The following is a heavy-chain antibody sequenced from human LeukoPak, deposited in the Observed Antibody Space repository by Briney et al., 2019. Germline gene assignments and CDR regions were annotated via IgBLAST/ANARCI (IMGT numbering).Heavy chain of an antibody. V-gene: IGHV4-34*01. CDR3: ARLGFGWTFDP. J-gene: IGHJ5*02. D-gene: IGHD3-10*01. Sequence: SETLSLTCAIYGGSFSGYYWSWIRQPPGKGLEWIGEINHSGSTNYNPSLKSRVTISVDTSRNQFSLKLSSVTAADTAVYYCARLGFGWTFDPWGQGTLVTVSS. CDR1: GGSFSGYY. CDR2: INHSGST.